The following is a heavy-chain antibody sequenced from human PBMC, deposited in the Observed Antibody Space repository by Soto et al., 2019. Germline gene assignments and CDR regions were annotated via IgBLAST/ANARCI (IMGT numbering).Heavy chain of an antibody. CDR3: ARDRQLAGYYFDY. CDR1: GFTFSGYG. V-gene: IGHV3-33*01. J-gene: IGHJ4*02. Sequence: QVQLVESGGGVVQPGRSLRLSCAASGFTFSGYGMHRVRQAPGKGLEWVAVIWYDGSNKYYADSVKGRFTISRDNSKNTLYLQMNSLRAEDTAVYYCARDRQLAGYYFDYWGQGTLVTVSS. D-gene: IGHD6-6*01. CDR2: IWYDGSNK.